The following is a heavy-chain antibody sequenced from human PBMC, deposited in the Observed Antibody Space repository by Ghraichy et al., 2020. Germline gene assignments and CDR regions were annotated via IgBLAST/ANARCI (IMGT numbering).Heavy chain of an antibody. CDR3: AKESLWWQRLIDY. V-gene: IGHV3-23*01. D-gene: IGHD5-12*01. CDR1: GFTFSSYA. Sequence: GGSLRLSCAASGFTFSSYAMSWVRQAPGKGLEWVSGISGSGGSTNYADSVKGRFTISRDNSKNTLYLQMNSLRAEDKAVYYCAKESLWWQRLIDYWGQGTLVTVSS. CDR2: ISGSGGST. J-gene: IGHJ4*02.